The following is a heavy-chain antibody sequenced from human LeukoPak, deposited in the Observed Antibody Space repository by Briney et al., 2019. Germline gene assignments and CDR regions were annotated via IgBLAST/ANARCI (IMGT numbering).Heavy chain of an antibody. V-gene: IGHV3-48*04. Sequence: PGGSLRLSCAASGFTFSSYSMNWVRQAPGKGLEWVSYISSSSSTIYYADSVKGRFTISRDNAKNSLYLQMNSLRAEDTAVYYCAKGSSGWYEGGKTGFFDYWGQGTLVTVSS. CDR1: GFTFSSYS. J-gene: IGHJ4*02. D-gene: IGHD6-19*01. CDR2: ISSSSSTI. CDR3: AKGSSGWYEGGKTGFFDY.